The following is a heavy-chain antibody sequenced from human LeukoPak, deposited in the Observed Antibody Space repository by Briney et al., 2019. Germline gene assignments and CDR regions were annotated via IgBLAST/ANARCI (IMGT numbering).Heavy chain of an antibody. Sequence: PSETLSLTCTVSGGSISSGSYSWNWIRQPAGKGLEWIGRIYTSGSTNYNPSLKSRPTISVDTSKNQFSLKLSSVTAADTAVYYCARAEWELDDAFDIWGQGTMVTVSS. CDR3: ARAEWELDDAFDI. J-gene: IGHJ3*02. CDR2: IYTSGST. D-gene: IGHD1-26*01. CDR1: GGSISSGSYS. V-gene: IGHV4-61*02.